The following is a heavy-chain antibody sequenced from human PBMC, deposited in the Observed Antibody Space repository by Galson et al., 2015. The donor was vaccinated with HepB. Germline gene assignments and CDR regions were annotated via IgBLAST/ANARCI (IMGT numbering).Heavy chain of an antibody. CDR1: GGTFSSNI. Sequence: SVKVSCKVSGGTFSSNIISWVRQAPGQGLEWMGRIIPILGIANYAQKFQGRVTITADKSTNTAYMELSSLRSEDTAVYYCARDEEDGAILTYRLRQTLPMDVWGQGTTVTVSS. J-gene: IGHJ6*02. D-gene: IGHD3-9*01. CDR3: ARDEEDGAILTYRLRQTLPMDV. CDR2: IIPILGIA. V-gene: IGHV1-69*04.